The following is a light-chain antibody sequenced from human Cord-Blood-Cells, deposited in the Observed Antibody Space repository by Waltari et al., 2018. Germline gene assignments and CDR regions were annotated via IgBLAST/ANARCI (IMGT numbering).Light chain of an antibody. CDR1: QSISSC. Sequence: IQMTHSPSTLSAAVGDRVTITCRASQSISSCFAWYQQKPGKAPKLLIYKASGLASGVPSRFSGRGSGTEFTLTISSLQPDDFATYYCQQYNSYSWTFGQGTNVEIK. V-gene: IGKV1-5*03. CDR2: KAS. CDR3: QQYNSYSWT. J-gene: IGKJ1*01.